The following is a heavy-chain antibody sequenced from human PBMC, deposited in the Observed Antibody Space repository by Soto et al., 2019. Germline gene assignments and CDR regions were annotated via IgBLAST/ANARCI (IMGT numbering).Heavy chain of an antibody. CDR1: GGTFSSYA. V-gene: IGHV1-69*13. D-gene: IGHD2-8*01. Sequence: ASVKVSCKASGGTFSSYAISWVRQAPGQGLEWMGGIIPIFGTANYAQKFQGRVTITADESTSTAYMELSSLRSEDTAVYYCAIPGYCTNGVCLRTDYYYYGMDVWGQGTTVTVYS. J-gene: IGHJ6*02. CDR3: AIPGYCTNGVCLRTDYYYYGMDV. CDR2: IIPIFGTA.